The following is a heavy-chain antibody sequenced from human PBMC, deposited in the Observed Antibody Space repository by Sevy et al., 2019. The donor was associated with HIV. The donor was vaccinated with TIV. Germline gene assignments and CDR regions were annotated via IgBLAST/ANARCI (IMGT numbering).Heavy chain of an antibody. Sequence: GGSLRLSCAASGFTFSSYGMHWVRQAPGKGLEWVAFIRYDGNNKYYTGSVKGRFTISRDNSKNTLYLQMNSLRAEDTAVYYCARDLPPSATTVAHFDHWGQGTLVTVSS. V-gene: IGHV3-30*02. D-gene: IGHD4-17*01. CDR3: ARDLPPSATTVAHFDH. CDR2: IRYDGNNK. J-gene: IGHJ4*02. CDR1: GFTFSSYG.